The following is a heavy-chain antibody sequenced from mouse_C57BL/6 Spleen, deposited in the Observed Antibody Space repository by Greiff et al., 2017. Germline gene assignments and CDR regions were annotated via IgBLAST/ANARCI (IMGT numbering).Heavy chain of an antibody. V-gene: IGHV1-69*01. CDR2: IDPSDSYT. CDR3: ARVYDGFDY. D-gene: IGHD2-12*01. J-gene: IGHJ2*01. Sequence: VQLQQPGAELVMPGASVKLSCKASGYTFTSYWMHWVKQRPGQGLEWIGEIDPSDSYTNYNQKFKGKSTLTVDKSSSTAYMQLSSLTSEDSSVYSCARVYDGFDYWGQGTTLTVSS. CDR1: GYTFTSYW.